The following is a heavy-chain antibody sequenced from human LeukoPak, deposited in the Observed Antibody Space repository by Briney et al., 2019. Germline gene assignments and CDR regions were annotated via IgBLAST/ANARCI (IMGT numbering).Heavy chain of an antibody. Sequence: PSETLSLTCAVYGGSFSGYYWNWIRQPPGKGLEWIGEINHSGDTNYNPSLKSRVTISVDTTKNQFSLKLSSVTAADTAVYYCARWGRYCSGGSCYSKFPAFDIWGQGTMVSVSS. J-gene: IGHJ3*02. V-gene: IGHV4-34*01. CDR1: GGSFSGYY. CDR2: INHSGDT. CDR3: ARWGRYCSGGSCYSKFPAFDI. D-gene: IGHD2-15*01.